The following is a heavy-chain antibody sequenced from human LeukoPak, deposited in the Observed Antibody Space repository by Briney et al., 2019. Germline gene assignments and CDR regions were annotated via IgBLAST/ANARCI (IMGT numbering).Heavy chain of an antibody. CDR1: GGSISGSIYY. J-gene: IGHJ3*02. V-gene: IGHV4-39*07. D-gene: IGHD1-1*01. CDR2: INHSGST. Sequence: KPSETLSLTCTVSGGSISGSIYYWSWIRQPPGKGLEWIGEINHSGSTNCNPSLKSRVTISVDTSKNQFSLKLSSVTAADTAVYYCARSLLKRSRRYAFDIWGQGTMVTVSS. CDR3: ARSLLKRSRRYAFDI.